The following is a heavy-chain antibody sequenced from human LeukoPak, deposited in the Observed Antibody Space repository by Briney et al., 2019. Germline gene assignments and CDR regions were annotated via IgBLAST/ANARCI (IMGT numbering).Heavy chain of an antibody. V-gene: IGHV4-34*01. D-gene: IGHD3-22*01. CDR3: ARAPSYYDSSG. J-gene: IGHJ4*02. CDR2: INHSGST. CDR1: GGSFSGYY. Sequence: SETLSLTCAVYGGSFSGYYWSWIRQPPGKGLEWIGEINHSGSTNYNPSLKSRVTISVDTSKNQFSLKLSSVTAADTAVYYRARAPSYYDSSGWGQGTLVTVSS.